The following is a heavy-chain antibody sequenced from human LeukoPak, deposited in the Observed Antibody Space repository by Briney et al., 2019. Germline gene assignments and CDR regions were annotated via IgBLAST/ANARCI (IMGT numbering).Heavy chain of an antibody. J-gene: IGHJ3*01. CDR2: ISYSGRT. Sequence: SETLSLTCSVSGGSIGSSFWNWIRLSPGKGLEWIGYISYSGRTNYSPSLKSRVTISIDTSKNQLSLTLTSVTAADTALYYCARDRGGTYYTFDVWGQGTMVSVSA. D-gene: IGHD1-26*01. V-gene: IGHV4-59*13. CDR1: GGSIGSSF. CDR3: ARDRGGTYYTFDV.